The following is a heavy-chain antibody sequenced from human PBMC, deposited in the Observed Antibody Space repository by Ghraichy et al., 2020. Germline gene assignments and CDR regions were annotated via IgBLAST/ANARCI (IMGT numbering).Heavy chain of an antibody. CDR3: ARLLKALGGGNYGSGSYYNEYYYYGMDV. J-gene: IGHJ6*02. Sequence: GESLNISCAASGFTFSSYAMHWVRQAPGKGLEWVAVISYDGSNKYYADSVKGRFTISRDNSKNTLYLQMNSLRAEDTAVYYCARLLKALGGGNYGSGSYYNEYYYYGMDVWGQGTTVTVSS. CDR1: GFTFSSYA. D-gene: IGHD3-10*01. CDR2: ISYDGSNK. V-gene: IGHV3-30-3*01.